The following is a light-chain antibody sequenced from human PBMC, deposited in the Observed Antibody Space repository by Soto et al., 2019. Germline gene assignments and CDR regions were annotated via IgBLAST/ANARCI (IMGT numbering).Light chain of an antibody. CDR1: SSDVGSYNL. V-gene: IGLV2-23*01. CDR2: EGS. Sequence: QSALTQPASVSGSPGQSITISCTGTSSDVGSYNLVSWYQQHPGKAPKLMIYEGSKRPSGVSNRFSASKSGNTASLTISGLQAEDEADYYCCSYAGSSTHVFGTGTKLTVL. J-gene: IGLJ1*01. CDR3: CSYAGSSTHV.